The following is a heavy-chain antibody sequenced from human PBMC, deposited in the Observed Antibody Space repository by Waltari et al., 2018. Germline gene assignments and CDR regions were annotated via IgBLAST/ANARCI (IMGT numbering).Heavy chain of an antibody. J-gene: IGHJ4*02. CDR1: GGSFSGYY. D-gene: IGHD5-18*01. V-gene: IGHV4-34*01. Sequence: QVQLQQWGAGLLKPSETLSLTCAVYGGSFSGYYWSWIRQPPGKGLEWIGEINHSGSTNYNPALKSRVTISVDTSKNQFSLKLSSVTAADTAVYYCAGTSYGSDPTDYWGQGTLVTVSS. CDR2: INHSGST. CDR3: AGTSYGSDPTDY.